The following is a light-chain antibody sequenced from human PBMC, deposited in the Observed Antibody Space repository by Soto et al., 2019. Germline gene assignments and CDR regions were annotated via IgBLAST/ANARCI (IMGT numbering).Light chain of an antibody. CDR1: SSDVGGYNY. CDR3: SSYTSSSPYV. CDR2: EVS. J-gene: IGLJ1*01. Sequence: QSALTQPASVSGSPGQSITISCTGTSSDVGGYNYVSWYQQHPGKAPKLMIYEVSNRPSGVSNRFSGSKSGNTASLPISGLQAEDEADYSCSSYTSSSPYVFGTGTKLTVL. V-gene: IGLV2-14*01.